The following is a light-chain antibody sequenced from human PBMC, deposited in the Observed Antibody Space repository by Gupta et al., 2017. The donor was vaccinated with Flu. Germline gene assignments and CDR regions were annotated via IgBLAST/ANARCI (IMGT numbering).Light chain of an antibody. Sequence: DIQMTQSPSPLSASVGDRVTITCRASQSISSYLNWYQQKPGKAPKLLIYAASSLQSGVPSRFSGSGSGTDFTLTISSLQPEDFATYYFQQSYSTPPWTFGQGTKVEIK. V-gene: IGKV1-39*01. CDR1: QSISSY. J-gene: IGKJ1*01. CDR2: AAS. CDR3: QQSYSTPPWT.